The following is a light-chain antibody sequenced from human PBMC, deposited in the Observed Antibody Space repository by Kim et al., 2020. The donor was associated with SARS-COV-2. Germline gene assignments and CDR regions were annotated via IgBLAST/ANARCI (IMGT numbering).Light chain of an antibody. Sequence: DIQMTQSPSSLSASVGDRVTITCRASQSISRCLNWYQQKPGKAPNILIFAASTLQNGVPTRFSGSGFGTDFSLTISSLQPEDFATSYCQQSYGSPPYTFGQGTKLEI. CDR2: AAS. V-gene: IGKV1-39*01. J-gene: IGKJ2*01. CDR3: QQSYGSPPYT. CDR1: QSISRC.